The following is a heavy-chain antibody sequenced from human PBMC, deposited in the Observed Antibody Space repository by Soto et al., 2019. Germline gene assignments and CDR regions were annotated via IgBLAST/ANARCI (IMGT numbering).Heavy chain of an antibody. D-gene: IGHD1-26*01. CDR1: GGSISSGDYY. V-gene: IGHV4-30-4*01. Sequence: QVQLQESGPGLVKPSQTLPLTCTVSGGSISSGDYYWSWIRQPPGKGLEWIGFIYYSGMTSYNPSLKSRVTISVDTSKNQFSLRLSSVSAADTAVYYCARTRYSGSYLFDYWGQGTLVTVSS. CDR2: IYYSGMT. J-gene: IGHJ4*02. CDR3: ARTRYSGSYLFDY.